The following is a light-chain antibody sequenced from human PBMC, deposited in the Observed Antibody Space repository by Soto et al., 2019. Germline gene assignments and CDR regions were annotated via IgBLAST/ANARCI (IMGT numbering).Light chain of an antibody. Sequence: AIQMTQSPSSLSASVGDTVTFTCRASQAIRNDLGWFQQRPGKPPKLLIYGISILQTGVPSRFSGSVSGTEFTLTISRLQPEDFATYYCLHDALFPYSFGQGTRLE. V-gene: IGKV1-6*01. CDR1: QAIRND. CDR3: LHDALFPYS. CDR2: GIS. J-gene: IGKJ2*03.